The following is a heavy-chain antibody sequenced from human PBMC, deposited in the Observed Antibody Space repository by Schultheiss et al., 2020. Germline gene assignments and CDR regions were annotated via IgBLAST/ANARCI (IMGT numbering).Heavy chain of an antibody. Sequence: LRLSCTVSGGSISSGSYYWSWIRQPAGKGLEWIGRIYTSGSTNYNPSLKSRVTISVDTSKNQFSLKLSSVTAADTAVYYCAREEGYCSGGSCDDAFDIWGQGTMVTVSS. D-gene: IGHD2-15*01. V-gene: IGHV4-61*02. J-gene: IGHJ3*02. CDR3: AREEGYCSGGSCDDAFDI. CDR1: GGSISSGSYY. CDR2: IYTSGST.